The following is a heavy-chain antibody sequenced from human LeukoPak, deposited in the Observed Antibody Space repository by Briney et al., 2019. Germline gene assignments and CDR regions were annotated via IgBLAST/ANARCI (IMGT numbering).Heavy chain of an antibody. J-gene: IGHJ6*03. Sequence: HPGGSLRLSCAASGFTFSSYAMSWVRQAPGKGLEWVSAISGSGGSTYYADSVKGRFTISRANSKNTLYLQMNSLTAEDTAVYYCAKDPLPIQLWLGYYMDVWGKGTTVTVSS. V-gene: IGHV3-23*01. CDR3: AKDPLPIQLWLGYYMDV. D-gene: IGHD5-18*01. CDR1: GFTFSSYA. CDR2: ISGSGGST.